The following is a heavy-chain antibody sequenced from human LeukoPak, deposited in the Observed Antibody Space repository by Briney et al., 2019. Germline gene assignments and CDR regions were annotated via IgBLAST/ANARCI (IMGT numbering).Heavy chain of an antibody. CDR1: GFTFRNHG. D-gene: IGHD3-9*01. CDR3: ARDRQLQYFDY. Sequence: GGSLRLSCAASGFTFRNHGMHWVRQAPGKGLEWVAVIWYDGSNQLYADSVKGRFTISTDNSKNTLHLQINSLRAEDTAVYYCARDRQLQYFDYWGQGTLVTVSS. V-gene: IGHV3-33*01. J-gene: IGHJ4*02. CDR2: IWYDGSNQ.